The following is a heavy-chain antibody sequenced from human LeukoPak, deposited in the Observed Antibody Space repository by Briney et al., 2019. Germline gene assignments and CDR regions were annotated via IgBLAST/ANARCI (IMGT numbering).Heavy chain of an antibody. CDR1: GGSISSSSYY. V-gene: IGHV4-39*07. Sequence: PSETLSLTCTVSGGSISSSSYYWGWIRQPPGKGLEWIGSIYYSGSTYYNPSLKSRVTISVDTSKNQFSLKLSSVTAADTAVYYCAREDYYDSGGYCYYWGQRTLVTVSS. J-gene: IGHJ4*02. D-gene: IGHD3-22*01. CDR3: AREDYYDSGGYCYY. CDR2: IYYSGST.